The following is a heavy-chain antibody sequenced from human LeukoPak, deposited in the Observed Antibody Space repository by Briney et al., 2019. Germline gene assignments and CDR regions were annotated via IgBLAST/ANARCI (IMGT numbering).Heavy chain of an antibody. CDR1: GFTFSSYT. V-gene: IGHV3-21*01. D-gene: IGHD4-11*01. CDR2: ITGSSTYI. Sequence: GGSLRLSCAVSGFTFSSYTMNWVRQAPGKGLEWVSSITGSSTYIYYADSVKGRFTISRDNAKNSLYLQMNNLGAEDTAVYYCARDLTVTSTCWFDLWGQGTLVTVSX. CDR3: ARDLTVTSTCWFDL. J-gene: IGHJ5*02.